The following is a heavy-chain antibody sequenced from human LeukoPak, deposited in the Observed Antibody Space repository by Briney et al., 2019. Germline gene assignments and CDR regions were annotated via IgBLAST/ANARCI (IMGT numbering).Heavy chain of an antibody. CDR2: INHSGYT. J-gene: IGHJ4*02. Sequence: SETLSLTCAVSGVPFSNYYWSWVRQSPRQGLEWIGEINHSGYTNYNPPPKRLVTMSLETSKNQFSLILNSLTAADAGVYYCTRAVAGHPDWGQGTLVTVSS. D-gene: IGHD6-19*01. CDR3: TRAVAGHPD. CDR1: GVPFSNYY. V-gene: IGHV4-34*01.